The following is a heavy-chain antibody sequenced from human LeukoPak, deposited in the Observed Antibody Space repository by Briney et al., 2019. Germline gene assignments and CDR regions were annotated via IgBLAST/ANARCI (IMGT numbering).Heavy chain of an antibody. J-gene: IGHJ4*02. D-gene: IGHD3-10*01. CDR3: ARRGYFGY. CDR2: IYYSGST. Sequence: SETLSLTCTVSGGSISSHYWSWIRQPPGKGLEWIGYIYYSGSTNYNPSLKSRVTISVDTSKNQFSLKLSSVTAADTAVYYCARRGYFGYWGQGTLVTVSS. V-gene: IGHV4-59*11. CDR1: GGSISSHY.